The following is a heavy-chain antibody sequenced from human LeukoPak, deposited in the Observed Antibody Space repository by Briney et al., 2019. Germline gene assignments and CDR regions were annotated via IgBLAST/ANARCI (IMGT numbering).Heavy chain of an antibody. CDR1: GGSFSGYY. CDR2: INHSGST. Sequence: PSETLSLTCAVYGGSFSGYYWSWIRQPPGMGLEWFGEINHSGSTNYNPSLKSRVTISVDTSKNQFSLKLSSVTAADTAVYYCARANYYYGMDVWGQGTTVTVSS. CDR3: ARANYYYGMDV. J-gene: IGHJ6*02. V-gene: IGHV4-34*01.